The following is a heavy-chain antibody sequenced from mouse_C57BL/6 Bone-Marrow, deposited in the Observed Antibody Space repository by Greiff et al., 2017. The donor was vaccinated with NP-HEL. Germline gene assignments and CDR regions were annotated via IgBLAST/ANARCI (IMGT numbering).Heavy chain of an antibody. CDR1: GFSLSTFGMG. CDR2: ICWDDDK. CDR3: ARIVNWNGYYVDY. J-gene: IGHJ2*01. Sequence: QVTLKVSGPGILQPSQSLSLTCSFSGFSLSTFGMGVGWIRQPSGKGLEWLAHICWDDDKYYNPALKSRITISKDTSKNQVFLKIANVDTADTATYYCARIVNWNGYYVDYWGQGTTLTVSS. V-gene: IGHV8-8*01. D-gene: IGHD4-1*01.